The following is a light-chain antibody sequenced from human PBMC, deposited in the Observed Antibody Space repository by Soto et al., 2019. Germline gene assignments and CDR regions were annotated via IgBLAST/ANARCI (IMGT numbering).Light chain of an antibody. CDR1: QSVSSN. J-gene: IGKJ1*01. CDR2: GAS. V-gene: IGKV3-15*01. Sequence: EIVMTQAPATLSVSPGERATLACRASQSVSSNLAWYQQKPGQAPRLLIYGASIRASGIPARFSGSGSGPEFTLTISSPQSEDFAVYYCQQYNNWPPWTFGQGTKVDIK. CDR3: QQYNNWPPWT.